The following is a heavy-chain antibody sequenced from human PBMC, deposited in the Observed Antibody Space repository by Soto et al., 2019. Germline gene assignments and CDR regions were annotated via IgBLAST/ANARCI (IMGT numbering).Heavy chain of an antibody. Sequence: QVQLQESGPGLVKPSQTLSLTCTVSGGSISSGGYYWSWIRQHPGKGLEWIGYIYYSGSTYYNPSIKSLVTISVDTSKNQFSLKLSSVTAADTAVYYCARGTDSSGYYGDAFDIWGQGTMVTVSS. D-gene: IGHD3-22*01. CDR3: ARGTDSSGYYGDAFDI. V-gene: IGHV4-31*01. CDR2: IYYSGST. J-gene: IGHJ3*02. CDR1: GGSISSGGYY.